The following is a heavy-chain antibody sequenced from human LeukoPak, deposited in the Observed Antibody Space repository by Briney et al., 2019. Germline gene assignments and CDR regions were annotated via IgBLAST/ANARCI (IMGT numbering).Heavy chain of an antibody. CDR3: ARDGPSEYYYDSSGYETNWFDP. CDR2: IYYSGST. J-gene: IGHJ5*02. D-gene: IGHD3-22*01. V-gene: IGHV4-59*01. CDR1: GGSISSYC. Sequence: SETLSLTCTVSGGSISSYCWSWIRQPPGKGLEWIGYIYYSGSTNYNPSLKSRVTISVDTSKNQFSLKLSSVTAADTAVYYCARDGPSEYYYDSSGYETNWFDPWGQGTLVTVSS.